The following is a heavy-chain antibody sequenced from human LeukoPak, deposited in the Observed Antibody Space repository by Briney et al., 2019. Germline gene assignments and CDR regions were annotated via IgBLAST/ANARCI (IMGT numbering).Heavy chain of an antibody. V-gene: IGHV3-30-3*01. CDR3: ARDSYCSSTSCYMDY. Sequence: GGSLRLSCAASGFTFSSYALHWVRQAPGKGLEWVAVISYDGSNKYYADSVKGRFTISRDNSKNTLYLQMNSLRAEDTAVYYCARDSYCSSTSCYMDYWGQGTLVTVSS. CDR1: GFTFSSYA. CDR2: ISYDGSNK. D-gene: IGHD2-2*02. J-gene: IGHJ4*02.